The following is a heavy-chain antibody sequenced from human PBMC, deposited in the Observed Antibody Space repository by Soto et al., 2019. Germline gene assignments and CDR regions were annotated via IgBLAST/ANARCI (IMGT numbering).Heavy chain of an antibody. CDR3: ARDQQLEGFTDY. V-gene: IGHV4-39*02. D-gene: IGHD6-6*01. Sequence: PSETLSLTCTVSGGSISSSSYYWCWIRQPPGKGLEWIGSIYYSGSTYYDPSLKSRVTISVDTSKNQFSLKLSSVTAADTAVYYCARDQQLEGFTDYWGQGTLVTV. CDR1: GGSISSSSYY. J-gene: IGHJ4*02. CDR2: IYYSGST.